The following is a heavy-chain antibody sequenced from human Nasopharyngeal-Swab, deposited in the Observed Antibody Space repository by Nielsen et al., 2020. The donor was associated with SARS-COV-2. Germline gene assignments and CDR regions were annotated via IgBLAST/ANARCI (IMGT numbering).Heavy chain of an antibody. CDR2: IYYSGST. D-gene: IGHD3-10*01. J-gene: IGHJ4*02. Sequence: RQAPGKGLEWIGSIYYSGSTYYNPSLKSRVTISVDTSKNQFSLKLSSVTAADTAVYYCARLSPEDGVYWGQGTLVTVSS. CDR3: ARLSPEDGVY. V-gene: IGHV4-39*01.